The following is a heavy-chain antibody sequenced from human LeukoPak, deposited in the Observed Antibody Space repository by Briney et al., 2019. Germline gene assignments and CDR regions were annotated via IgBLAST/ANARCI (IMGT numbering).Heavy chain of an antibody. CDR2: VFYTGST. CDR3: AKSNGYGLIDN. V-gene: IGHV4-39*07. Sequence: SQTLSLTCTVASGSISTSNYYSGWVRQPPWKALEWIGNVFYTGSTYYSPSHKRCVTTSLDTSRTQFSLMLNPLTAADTAGHYCAKSNGYGLIDNWGQGTMVTVSS. J-gene: IGHJ3*01. D-gene: IGHD3-10*01. CDR1: SGSISTSNYY.